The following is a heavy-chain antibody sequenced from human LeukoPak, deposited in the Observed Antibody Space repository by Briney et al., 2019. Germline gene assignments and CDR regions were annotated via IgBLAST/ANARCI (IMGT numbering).Heavy chain of an antibody. V-gene: IGHV3-21*01. D-gene: IGHD1-26*01. CDR2: ISSSSSYI. CDR1: GFTFSSYS. Sequence: PGGSLRLSCAASGFTFSSYSMNWVRQAPGKVLEWVSSISSSSSYIYYADSVKGRFTISRDNAKNSLYLQMNSLRAEDTAVYYCARIGATTRYYYYYMDVWGKGTTVTVSS. CDR3: ARIGATTRYYYYYMDV. J-gene: IGHJ6*03.